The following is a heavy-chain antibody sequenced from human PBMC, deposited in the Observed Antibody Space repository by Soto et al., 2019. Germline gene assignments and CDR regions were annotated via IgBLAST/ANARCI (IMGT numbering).Heavy chain of an antibody. V-gene: IGHV3-33*01. D-gene: IGHD6-19*01. CDR1: GFTFSSYG. Sequence: QVQLVESGGGVVQPGRSLRLSCAASGFTFSSYGMHWVRQAPGKGLEWVAVIWYDGSNKYYADSVKGRFTISRDNSKNTLYLQMNSMRAEYTAVYYGARESGGVAGTHFDYWGQGTLVTVSS. J-gene: IGHJ4*02. CDR2: IWYDGSNK. CDR3: ARESGGVAGTHFDY.